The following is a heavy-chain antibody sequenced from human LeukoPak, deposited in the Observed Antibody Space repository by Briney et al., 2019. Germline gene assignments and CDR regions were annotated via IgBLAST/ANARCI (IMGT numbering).Heavy chain of an antibody. CDR2: IYPGDSDT. Sequence: GESLKISCKGSGYIFTSYWIVWVRQMPGKGLEWMGIIYPGDSDTKYSPSFQGQVTISADKSISTAYLQWSSLKASDTAMYYCATLRSGYYYDYFDYWGQGTLVTVSS. V-gene: IGHV5-51*01. D-gene: IGHD3-22*01. J-gene: IGHJ4*02. CDR3: ATLRSGYYYDYFDY. CDR1: GYIFTSYW.